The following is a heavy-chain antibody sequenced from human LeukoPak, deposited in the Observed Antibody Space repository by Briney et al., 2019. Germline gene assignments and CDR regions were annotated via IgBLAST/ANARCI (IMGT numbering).Heavy chain of an antibody. V-gene: IGHV3-48*02. CDR2: ISSSSSTI. Sequence: GGSLRLSCAASGFTFSSYSMNWVRQAPGKGLEWVSYISSSSSTIYYADSVKGRFTISRDNAKNSLYLQMNSLRDEDTAVYYGARALEYSSSSSLGFGDYWGQGTLGTVSS. J-gene: IGHJ4*02. CDR1: GFTFSSYS. D-gene: IGHD6-6*01. CDR3: ARALEYSSSSSLGFGDY.